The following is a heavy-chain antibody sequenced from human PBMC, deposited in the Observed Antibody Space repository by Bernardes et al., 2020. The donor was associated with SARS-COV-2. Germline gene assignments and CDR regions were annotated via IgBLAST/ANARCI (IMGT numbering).Heavy chain of an antibody. CDR1: GGSFSGYY. CDR2: INHRGST. CDR3: ARAMDTIKGVY. J-gene: IGHJ4*02. D-gene: IGHD5-12*01. V-gene: IGHV4-34*01. Sequence: TLSLTCAVYGGSFSGYYWSWIRQPPGKGLEWIGEINHRGSTKYNPSLKSRVTISVDTSKNQFSLKLSSVTAADTAVYYCARAMDTIKGVYWGQGTLVTVSS.